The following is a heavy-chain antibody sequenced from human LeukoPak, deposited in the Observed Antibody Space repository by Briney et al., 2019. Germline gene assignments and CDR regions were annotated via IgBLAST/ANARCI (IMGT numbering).Heavy chain of an antibody. CDR1: GGTISSGDYY. V-gene: IGHV4-30-4*01. Sequence: SQTLSLTCTVSGGTISSGDYYWSWIRQPPGKGLEWIGYIYYSGSTYYNPSLKSRVTLSVDTSKNQFSLKLSSVTAADTAVYYCAREVVPAARFDYWGQGTLVTVSS. CDR2: IYYSGST. CDR3: AREVVPAARFDY. J-gene: IGHJ4*02. D-gene: IGHD2-2*01.